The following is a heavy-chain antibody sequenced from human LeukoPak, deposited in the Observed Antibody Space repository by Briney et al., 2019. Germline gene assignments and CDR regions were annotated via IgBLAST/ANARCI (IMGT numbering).Heavy chain of an antibody. V-gene: IGHV3-23*01. CDR3: ANGGSIAVATPLDY. D-gene: IGHD6-19*01. CDR1: GFTFGSYA. Sequence: AGGSLRLSCAASGFTFGSYAMRWVRQAPGEGLEWVSGITGSGGSTYYADSVKGRFTISRDNSKNTLYLQMNSLRAEDTAVYYCANGGSIAVATPLDYWGQGTLVTVSS. CDR2: ITGSGGST. J-gene: IGHJ4*02.